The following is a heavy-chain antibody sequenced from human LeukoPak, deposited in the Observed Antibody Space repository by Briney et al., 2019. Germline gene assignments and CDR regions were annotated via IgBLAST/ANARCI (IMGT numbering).Heavy chain of an antibody. D-gene: IGHD2-2*01. Sequence: GSLRLSCAAPGFTLNGYWMHWVRQAPGEGLVWVSRINSDGSTTSYADSVKGRFTISRDNSKNTLYLQMNSLRAEDTAVYYCAKWPHCSSTSCHSDYWGQGTLVTVSS. J-gene: IGHJ4*02. V-gene: IGHV3-74*01. CDR2: INSDGSTT. CDR1: GFTLNGYW. CDR3: AKWPHCSSTSCHSDY.